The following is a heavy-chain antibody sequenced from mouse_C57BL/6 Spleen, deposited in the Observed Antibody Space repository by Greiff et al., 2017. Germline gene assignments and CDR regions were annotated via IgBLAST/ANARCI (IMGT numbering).Heavy chain of an antibody. D-gene: IGHD2-5*01. V-gene: IGHV2-5*01. CDR2: IWRGGST. CDR1: GFSLTSYG. Sequence: VKLVESGPGLVQPSQSLSITCTVSGFSLTSYGVHWVRQSPGKGLEWLGVIWRGGSTDYNAAFMSRLSITKDNSKSQVFFKMNSLQADDTAIYYCAKEGYSNYVWFAYWGQGTLVTVSA. CDR3: AKEGYSNYVWFAY. J-gene: IGHJ3*01.